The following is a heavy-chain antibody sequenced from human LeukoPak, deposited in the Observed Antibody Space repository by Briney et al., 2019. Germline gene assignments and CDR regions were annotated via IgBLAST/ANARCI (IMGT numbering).Heavy chain of an antibody. CDR2: ISGSSTYI. J-gene: IGHJ4*02. D-gene: IGHD2-2*01. CDR1: GVTFSNDG. CDR3: ARERACGASSCVAYYFDS. Sequence: GGSLRLSCAASGVTFSNDGMNWVRQAPGQGLEWVSSISGSSTYIYYADSVKGRFTISRDNAKSSLYLQMDSLRAEDTAVYYCARERACGASSCVAYYFDSWGQGTLVTVSS. V-gene: IGHV3-21*01.